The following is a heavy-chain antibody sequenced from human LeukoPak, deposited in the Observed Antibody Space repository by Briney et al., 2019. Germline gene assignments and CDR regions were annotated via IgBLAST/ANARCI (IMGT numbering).Heavy chain of an antibody. CDR3: ARAVILGGWYGGGGFDY. V-gene: IGHV3-30*03. CDR2: ISYDGSNK. CDR1: GFTFSSYG. J-gene: IGHJ4*02. D-gene: IGHD6-19*01. Sequence: GRSLRLSCAASGFTFSSYGMHWVRQAPGKGLEWVAVISYDGSNKYHVDSVKGRFTISRDNAKNSLYLQMNSLRAEDTAVYYCARAVILGGWYGGGGFDYWGQGTLVTVSS.